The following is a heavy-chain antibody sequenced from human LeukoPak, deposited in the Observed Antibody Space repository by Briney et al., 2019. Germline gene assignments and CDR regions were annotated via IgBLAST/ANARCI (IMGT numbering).Heavy chain of an antibody. Sequence: GGSLRLSCAAYGFTFSSYSMNWVRQAPGKGLEWVSSISSSSSYIYYADSVKGRFTISRDNAKNSPYLQMNSLRAEDTAVYYCASTLTSEVDYWGQGTLVTVSS. CDR2: ISSSSSYI. V-gene: IGHV3-21*01. D-gene: IGHD4/OR15-4a*01. J-gene: IGHJ4*02. CDR1: GFTFSSYS. CDR3: ASTLTSEVDY.